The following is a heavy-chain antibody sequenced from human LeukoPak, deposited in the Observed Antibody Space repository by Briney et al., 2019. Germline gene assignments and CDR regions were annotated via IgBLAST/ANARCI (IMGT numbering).Heavy chain of an antibody. CDR2: IKTDGSGA. J-gene: IGHJ4*02. Sequence: GGSLTLSCAASGFTFSNYWMHWVRQAPGKGLVWVSRIKTDGSGAGYADSVKGRFTISRDNAKNTLFLQMNSLRAEDTAVYYCTRDLVYGSGSSDYWGQGTLVTVSS. V-gene: IGHV3-74*01. CDR1: GFTFSNYW. CDR3: TRDLVYGSGSSDY. D-gene: IGHD3-10*01.